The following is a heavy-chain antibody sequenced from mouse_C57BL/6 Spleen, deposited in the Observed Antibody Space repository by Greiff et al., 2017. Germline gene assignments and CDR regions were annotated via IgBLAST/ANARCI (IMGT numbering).Heavy chain of an antibody. D-gene: IGHD1-1*01. V-gene: IGHV7-3*01. CDR1: GFTFTDYY. CDR2: IRNKANGYTT. Sequence: EVMLVESGGGLVQPGGSLSLSCAASGFTFTDYYMSWVRQPPGKALEWLGFIRNKANGYTTEYSASVKGRFTIPRYNSQSILYLQRNALRAEDSATYYCARYDTTVVATRYCDVWGTGTTVTVSS. CDR3: ARYDTTVVATRYCDV. J-gene: IGHJ1*03.